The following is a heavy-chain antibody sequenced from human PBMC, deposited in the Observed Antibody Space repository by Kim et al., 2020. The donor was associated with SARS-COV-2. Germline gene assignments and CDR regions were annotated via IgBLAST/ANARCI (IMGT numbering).Heavy chain of an antibody. J-gene: IGHJ4*02. CDR3: ARGRYFDY. CDR1: GFTFSSYA. CDR2: ISYDGSNK. V-gene: IGHV3-30-3*01. Sequence: GGSLRLSCAASGFTFSSYAMHWVRQAPGKGLEWVAVISYDGSNKYYADSVKGRFTISRDNSKNTLYLQMNSLRAEDTAVYYCARGRYFDYWGQGTLVTVSS.